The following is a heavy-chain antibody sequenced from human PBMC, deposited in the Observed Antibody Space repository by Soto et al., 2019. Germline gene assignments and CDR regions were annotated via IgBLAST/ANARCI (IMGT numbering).Heavy chain of an antibody. J-gene: IGHJ4*02. CDR1: GDSVSSNSTA. Sequence: QVHLQPSGPGLVKPSQTLSLTCAISGDSVSSNSTAWNWIRQSPSRGLAWLGRTYYRAKWYNNYAVSVKSRIPINPHTSKNQYSLQLLSVTPEDTAVYYCARDSYENVDHWGQGPLVTVSS. D-gene: IGHD3-3*01. CDR3: ARDSYENVDH. CDR2: TYYRAKWYN. V-gene: IGHV6-1*01.